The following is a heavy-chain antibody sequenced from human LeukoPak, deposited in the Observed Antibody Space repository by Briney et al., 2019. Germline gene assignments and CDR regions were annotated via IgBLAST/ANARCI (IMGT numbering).Heavy chain of an antibody. CDR2: IIPILGIA. CDR3: AIAVVVVPAAIPANAPVDY. D-gene: IGHD2-2*01. V-gene: IGHV1-69*04. Sequence: SVKVSCKASGGAFSSYAISWVRQAPGQGLEWMGRIIPILGIANYAQKFQGRVTITADKSTSTAYMELSSLRSEDTAVYYCAIAVVVVPAAIPANAPVDYWGQGTLVTVSS. J-gene: IGHJ4*02. CDR1: GGAFSSYA.